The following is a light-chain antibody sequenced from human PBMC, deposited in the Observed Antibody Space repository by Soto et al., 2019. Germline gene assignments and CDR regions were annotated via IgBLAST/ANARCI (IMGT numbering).Light chain of an antibody. CDR3: CSYGGSSALPYV. CDR2: EVT. J-gene: IGLJ1*01. CDR1: SSDVGTYNL. Sequence: SVLAQPASVSGSPEQSVTISCTGTSSDVGTYNLVSGYQQHPGKAPKLIIYEVTERPSGVSNRFSGSKFGNTASLTISGLLPEDEADYYCCSYGGSSALPYVFGTGTKVTVL. V-gene: IGLV2-23*02.